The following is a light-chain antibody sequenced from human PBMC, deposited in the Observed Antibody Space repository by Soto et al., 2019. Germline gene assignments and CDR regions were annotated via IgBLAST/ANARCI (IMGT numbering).Light chain of an antibody. Sequence: QSVLTQPRSVSGSPGQSVTISCTGTSGDVGGYNYVSWYQQRPGEAPKLIIYDVTERPSGVPDRFSGSKSGNTASLTISGLQADDEADYYCSSYAGTYTWVFGGGTKVTVL. V-gene: IGLV2-11*01. CDR2: DVT. J-gene: IGLJ3*02. CDR3: SSYAGTYTWV. CDR1: SGDVGGYNY.